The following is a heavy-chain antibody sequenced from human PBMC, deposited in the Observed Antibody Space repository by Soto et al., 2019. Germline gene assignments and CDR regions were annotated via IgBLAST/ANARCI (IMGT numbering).Heavy chain of an antibody. Sequence: QGQLQVSGPGVVRPSQTLSLTCTVSGASISSGDHYWTWICQPPGKGLEWIGYIYYSGSTFYNPSLNSRVTMSIDMSKSQFSLNLRSVTAADTAVYYCASSHPKDAFDLWGQGTMVIVSS. D-gene: IGHD6-6*01. CDR1: GASISSGDHY. J-gene: IGHJ3*01. CDR3: ASSHPKDAFDL. V-gene: IGHV4-30-4*01. CDR2: IYYSGST.